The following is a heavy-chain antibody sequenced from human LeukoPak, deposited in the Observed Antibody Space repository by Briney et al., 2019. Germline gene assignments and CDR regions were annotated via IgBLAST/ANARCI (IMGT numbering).Heavy chain of an antibody. J-gene: IGHJ3*02. CDR2: IYYTGTT. V-gene: IGHV4-59*01. CDR3: ARGSRGDGAAFDI. Sequence: SETLSLTCAVYGGSFSGYYWSWIRQPPGKGLEWIGYIYYTGTTKYNPSLKSRVTVSVDTSKNQFSLKLNSVTAADTAVYYCARGSRGDGAAFDIWGQGTMVTVSS. CDR1: GGSFSGYY. D-gene: IGHD7-27*01.